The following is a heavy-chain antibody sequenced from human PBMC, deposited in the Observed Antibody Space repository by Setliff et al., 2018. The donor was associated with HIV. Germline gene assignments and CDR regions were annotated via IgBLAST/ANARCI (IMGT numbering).Heavy chain of an antibody. V-gene: IGHV4-59*01. CDR3: ARNRVPSSL. Sequence: SETLSLTCTVSGGSMSSYYWSWIRQPPGKGLEWIGSIYYTGSTDCNPSLMSRVTISLGTPKNQFSLKLNSVIAADTAVYYCARNRVPSSLWGQGTLVTVSS. CDR2: IYYTGST. CDR1: GGSMSSYY. J-gene: IGHJ4*02. D-gene: IGHD3-10*01.